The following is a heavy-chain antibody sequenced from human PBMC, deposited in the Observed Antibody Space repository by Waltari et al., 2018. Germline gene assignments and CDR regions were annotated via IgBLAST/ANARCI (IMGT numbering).Heavy chain of an antibody. V-gene: IGHV4-39*01. J-gene: IGHJ3*02. CDR1: GGSISSSSYY. Sequence: QLQLQESGPGLVKPSETLSLTCTVSGGSISSSSYYWGWIRQPPGKGLEWIGSIYYSGRTDYNPSLKSRVTISVDTSKNQFALKLSSVTAADTAVYYCASQRITMVRGATKAAFDIWGQGTMVTVSS. CDR3: ASQRITMVRGATKAAFDI. CDR2: IYYSGRT. D-gene: IGHD3-10*01.